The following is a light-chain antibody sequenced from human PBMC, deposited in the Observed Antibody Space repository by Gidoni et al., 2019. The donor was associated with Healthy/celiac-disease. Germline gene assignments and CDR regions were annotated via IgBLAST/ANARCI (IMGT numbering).Light chain of an antibody. CDR3: QQLNSYPYT. J-gene: IGKJ2*01. CDR2: AAP. Sequence: DNQLTQSPSFHSASVGERVTITCRASQGISRYLAWYQQKPGKAPKLLIYAAPTLQSGVPSRFSGSGSGTEFTLTISSLHPEEFATYYCQQLNSYPYTFXQXTKLEIK. V-gene: IGKV1-9*01. CDR1: QGISRY.